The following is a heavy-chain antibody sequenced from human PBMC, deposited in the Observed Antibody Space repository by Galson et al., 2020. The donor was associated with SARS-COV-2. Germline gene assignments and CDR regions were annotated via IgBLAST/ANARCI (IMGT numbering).Heavy chain of an antibody. D-gene: IGHD3-16*01. CDR2: ISHSGIT. V-gene: IGHV4-4*02. Sequence: SETLSLTCAVSGGSISSGGWWTWVRQPPGKGLEWIGEISHSGITDYCPSLKSRVTISIDTSKNHFSLDLTSVTAADTAVYYCTRRLGNWFDPWGQGTLVTVSS. CDR1: GGSISSGGW. J-gene: IGHJ5*02. CDR3: TRRLGNWFDP.